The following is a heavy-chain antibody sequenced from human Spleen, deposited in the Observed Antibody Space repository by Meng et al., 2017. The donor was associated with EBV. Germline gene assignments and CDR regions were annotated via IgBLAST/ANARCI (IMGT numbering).Heavy chain of an antibody. CDR1: GFKFDEHT. J-gene: IGHJ4*02. CDR3: ATSIAGPYYVDY. CDR2: ISWDGAIT. Sequence: VQLVESGGVVLQPGGSLRLSCAASGFKFDEHTMHWVRQIPGKGLELVSLISWDGAITDYGDSVKGRFTISRDNSKNSLYLQMNSLRTEDTALYYCATSIAGPYYVDYWGRGTLVTVSS. D-gene: IGHD6-6*01. V-gene: IGHV3-43*01.